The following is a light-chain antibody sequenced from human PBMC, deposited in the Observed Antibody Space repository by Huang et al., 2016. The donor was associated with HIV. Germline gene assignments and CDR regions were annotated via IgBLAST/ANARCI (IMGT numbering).Light chain of an antibody. CDR3: QQSSSAPLT. CDR2: AAS. Sequence: DIQMTQSPSSLSASVGDRVTITCRASQSISTFFNWYQQRPGTAPKLLIHAASRLQSGVPSRFSGTGSGTHFTLTISSLQPEDFATYYCQQSSSAPLTFGGGTKVEIK. V-gene: IGKV1-39*01. J-gene: IGKJ4*01. CDR1: QSISTF.